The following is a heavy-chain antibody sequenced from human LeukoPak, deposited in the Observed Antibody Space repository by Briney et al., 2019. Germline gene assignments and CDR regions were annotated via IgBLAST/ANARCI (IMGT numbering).Heavy chain of an antibody. D-gene: IGHD2-21*01. CDR3: ARTISDDYYYYYMDV. V-gene: IGHV4-39*01. CDR2: IYYSGST. CDR1: GGSISSSSYY. J-gene: IGHJ6*03. Sequence: PSETLSLTCTVSGGSISSSSYYWGWVRQPPGKGLEWIGSIYYSGSTYYNPSLKSRVTISVDTSKNQFSLKPSYATAADTAVYYCARTISDDYYYYYMDVWGKGTTVIVSS.